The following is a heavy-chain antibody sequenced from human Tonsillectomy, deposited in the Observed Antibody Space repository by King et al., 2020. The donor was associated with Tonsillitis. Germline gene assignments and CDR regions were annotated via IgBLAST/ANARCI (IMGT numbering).Heavy chain of an antibody. CDR2: IYYSGST. V-gene: IGHV4-39*01. Sequence: QLQESGPGLVKPSETLSLTCTVSGGSISSSSYYWGWIRQPPGKGLEWIGSIYYSGSTYYNPSLKSRVTISVDTSKNQFSLKLSSVTAADTAVYYCAIRVSSSWYPGPQTYDYWGQGTLVTVS. CDR1: GGSISSSSYY. CDR3: AIRVSSSWYPGPQTYDY. D-gene: IGHD6-13*01. J-gene: IGHJ4*02.